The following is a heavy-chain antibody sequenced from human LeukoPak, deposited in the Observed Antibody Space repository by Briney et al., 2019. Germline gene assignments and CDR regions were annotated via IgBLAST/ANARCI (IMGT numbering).Heavy chain of an antibody. Sequence: PGGSLRLSCAASGFTFSNYAMNWVRQAPGRGLEWVSTITSGENTYYADSVKGRFTISRDNSKNTLYLQMNSLRAEDTAVYYCARDGGYCSGGSCYSAFDIWGQGTMVTVSS. CDR1: GFTFSNYA. D-gene: IGHD2-15*01. J-gene: IGHJ3*02. CDR2: ITSGENT. CDR3: ARDGGYCSGGSCYSAFDI. V-gene: IGHV3-23*01.